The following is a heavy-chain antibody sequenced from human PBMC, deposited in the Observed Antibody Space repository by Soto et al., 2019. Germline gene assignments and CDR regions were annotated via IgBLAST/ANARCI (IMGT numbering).Heavy chain of an antibody. D-gene: IGHD6-13*01. V-gene: IGHV4-59*01. Sequence: PSETLSLTCTISNGSIGSYYWTWIRQPPGKGLEWIGHIYYSGSTNYNPSHKSRLTLSLDTSKNQFSLKLTSVTAADTAVYYCARVGRLITAAGLLDAWGQGTLVTVS. CDR1: NGSIGSYY. J-gene: IGHJ5*02. CDR2: IYYSGST. CDR3: ARVGRLITAAGLLDA.